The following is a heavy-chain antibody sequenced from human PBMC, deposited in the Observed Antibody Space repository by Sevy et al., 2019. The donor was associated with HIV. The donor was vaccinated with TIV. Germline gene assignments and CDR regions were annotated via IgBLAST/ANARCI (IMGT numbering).Heavy chain of an antibody. Sequence: GGSLRLSCAASGLSVSDNYMNWVRQAPGKGLELDSVIYSDGRTYYADSVKGRFTISRDNSKNTLYLHMNNLRPEDTAVYYCARPPYYDAGGYYYYYYGMDVWGQGTTVTVSS. CDR1: GLSVSDNY. D-gene: IGHD3-22*01. CDR2: IYSDGRT. CDR3: ARPPYYDAGGYYYYYYGMDV. V-gene: IGHV3-66*04. J-gene: IGHJ6*02.